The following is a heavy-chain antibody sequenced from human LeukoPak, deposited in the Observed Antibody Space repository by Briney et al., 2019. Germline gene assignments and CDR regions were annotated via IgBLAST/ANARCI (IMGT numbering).Heavy chain of an antibody. CDR2: MSAYNGNT. Sequence: ASVKVSCKASGYTFTSYGIGWVRQAPGQGLEWMGWMSAYNGNTNYAQKLQGRVTMTTDTSTSTAYMELGSLRSDDTAVYYCARGDSSSWYGGSYYMDVWGKGTTVTVSS. J-gene: IGHJ6*03. CDR1: GYTFTSYG. D-gene: IGHD6-13*01. CDR3: ARGDSSSWYGGSYYMDV. V-gene: IGHV1-18*01.